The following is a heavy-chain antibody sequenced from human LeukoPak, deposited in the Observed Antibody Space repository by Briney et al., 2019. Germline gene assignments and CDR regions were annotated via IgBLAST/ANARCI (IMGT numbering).Heavy chain of an antibody. CDR1: GGSISSSRYY. V-gene: IGHV4-39*01. CDR2: IYYSGST. CDR3: ARHGSSWKTFDY. Sequence: PSETLSLTCTVSGGSISSSRYYWGWIRQPPGKGLEWIGSIYYSGSTYYNPSLKSRVTISVDTSKNQFSLKLSSVTAADTAVYYCARHGSSWKTFDYWGQGTLVTVSS. D-gene: IGHD6-13*01. J-gene: IGHJ4*02.